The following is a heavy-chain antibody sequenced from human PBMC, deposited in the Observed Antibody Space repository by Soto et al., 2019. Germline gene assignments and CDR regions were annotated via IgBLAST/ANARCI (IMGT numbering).Heavy chain of an antibody. CDR3: ARGPHVLRYFDQRYFDY. J-gene: IGHJ4*02. CDR1: GGSFSGYY. V-gene: IGHV4-34*01. D-gene: IGHD3-9*01. Sequence: SETLSLTCAVYGGSFSGYYWSWIRQPPGKGLEWIGEINHSGSTNYNPSLKSRVTISVDTSKNQFSLKLSSVTAADTAVYYCARGPHVLRYFDQRYFDYWGQGTLVTVSS. CDR2: INHSGST.